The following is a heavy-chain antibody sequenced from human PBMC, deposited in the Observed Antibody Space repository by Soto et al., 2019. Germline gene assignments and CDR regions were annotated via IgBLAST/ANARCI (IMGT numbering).Heavy chain of an antibody. V-gene: IGHV3-33*01. D-gene: IGHD5-12*01. CDR2: IWFDGSNK. CDR1: GFTFSSYG. Sequence: GGSLRLSCAASGFTFSSYGMHWVRQAPGKGLEWVAVIWFDGSNKWYADSVKGRFTISRDNSKNTLYLQMNSLRAEDTAVYSCARDRGYSGYDSPRYYYGMDVWGQGTTVTVSS. J-gene: IGHJ6*02. CDR3: ARDRGYSGYDSPRYYYGMDV.